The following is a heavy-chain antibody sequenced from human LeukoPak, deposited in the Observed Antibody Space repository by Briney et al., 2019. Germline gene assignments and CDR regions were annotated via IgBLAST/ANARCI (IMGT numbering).Heavy chain of an antibody. V-gene: IGHV3-49*04. Sequence: GGSLRLSCTASGFTFGDYAMSWVRQAPGKGLEWVGFIRSKAYGGTTEYAASVKGRFTISRDDSKSIAYLQMNSLKTEDTAVYYCTKVSSNKRVYFDYWGQGTLVTVSS. J-gene: IGHJ4*02. CDR3: TKVSSNKRVYFDY. CDR1: GFTFGDYA. CDR2: IRSKAYGGTT. D-gene: IGHD4-11*01.